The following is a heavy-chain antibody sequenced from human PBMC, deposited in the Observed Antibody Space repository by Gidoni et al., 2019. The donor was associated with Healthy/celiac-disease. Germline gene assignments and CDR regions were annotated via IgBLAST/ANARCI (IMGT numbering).Heavy chain of an antibody. CDR3: AKDISGWAFDI. Sequence: QVQLVESGGGVVQPGRSLRLSCAASGFTFSSYGMHWVRQAPGKWLEWVAVISYDGSNKYYADSVKGRFTISRDNSKNTLYLQMNSLRAEDTAVYYCAKDISGWAFDIWGQGTMVTVSS. CDR1: GFTFSSYG. CDR2: ISYDGSNK. V-gene: IGHV3-30*18. D-gene: IGHD3-3*02. J-gene: IGHJ3*02.